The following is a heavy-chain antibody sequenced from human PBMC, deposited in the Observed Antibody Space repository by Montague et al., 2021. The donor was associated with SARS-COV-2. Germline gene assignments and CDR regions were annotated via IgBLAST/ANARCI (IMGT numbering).Heavy chain of an antibody. V-gene: IGHV4-39*06. D-gene: IGHD6-13*01. Sequence: SETLSLTCTVSGGSISSSSYYWGWIRQPPGKGLEWIGSIYYSWGPFFNPSLKSRVPQSVDTSKNQVPLKLSTVTAADTAVYYCARVGRQQLVRLSGMDVWGQGTTVTVSS. CDR3: ARVGRQQLVRLSGMDV. J-gene: IGHJ6*02. CDR2: IYYSWGP. CDR1: GGSISSSSYY.